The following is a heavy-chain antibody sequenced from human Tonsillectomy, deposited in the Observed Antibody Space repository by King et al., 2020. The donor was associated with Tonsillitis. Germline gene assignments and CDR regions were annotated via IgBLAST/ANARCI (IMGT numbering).Heavy chain of an antibody. Sequence: QLQESGPGLVKPSETLSLTCTVSGGSISTYYWSWIRQPPGKGLEWIGYIYYSGSTNYNPSLKSRVTISLDTSKNQFSLKLSSVIAADTAVYFCARVKASPGGDRSSWCDRNGFYLCGQGSLVSVSS. CDR2: IYYSGST. CDR3: ARVKASPGGDRSSWCDRNGFYL. CDR1: GGSISTYY. V-gene: IGHV4-59*01. J-gene: IGHJ5*02. D-gene: IGHD6-13*01.